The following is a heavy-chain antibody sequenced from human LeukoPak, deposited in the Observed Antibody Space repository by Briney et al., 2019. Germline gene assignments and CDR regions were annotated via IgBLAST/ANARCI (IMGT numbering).Heavy chain of an antibody. CDR2: IRYDGSNK. CDR1: GFSFSDYD. J-gene: IGHJ4*02. CDR3: AKDGESGIQYTQGYFDY. D-gene: IGHD1-1*01. V-gene: IGHV3-30*02. Sequence: GGSLRLSCAASGFSFSDYDIYWVRQTPGKGLEWVAFIRYDGSNKIYADSEKGRFTISRDNSYNTVYLQMTGLRAEDTAVYYCAKDGESGIQYTQGYFDYWGQGTLVTVSS.